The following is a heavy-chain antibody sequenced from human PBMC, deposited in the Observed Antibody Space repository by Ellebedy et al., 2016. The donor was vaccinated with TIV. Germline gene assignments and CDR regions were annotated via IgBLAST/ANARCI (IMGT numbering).Heavy chain of an antibody. Sequence: GESLKISXAASGFSFKLYAMACVRQAPGKGLEWVGFIRAKSFGGTAEYAASVKGRFTISRDDSRDIAYLQMDSLKSEDTGIYYCTREATAVRGILISRAMMDYWGQGTLVTVSS. CDR1: GFSFKLYA. V-gene: IGHV3-49*02. J-gene: IGHJ4*02. D-gene: IGHD3-10*01. CDR2: IRAKSFGGTA. CDR3: TREATAVRGILISRAMMDY.